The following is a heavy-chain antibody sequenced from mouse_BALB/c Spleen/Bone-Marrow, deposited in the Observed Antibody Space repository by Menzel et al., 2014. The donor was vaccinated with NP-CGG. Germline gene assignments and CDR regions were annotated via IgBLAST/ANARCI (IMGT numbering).Heavy chain of an antibody. CDR3: ARRCFDV. Sequence: DLVKPGASVKLFCKASGYTFTSYWINWIKQRPRQGLERIGRIAPGSGSTYFNEMFKGKATLTVDTSSSTAYIQLSSLSSEDAAVYFCARRCFDVWGAGTTVTVSS. J-gene: IGHJ1*01. CDR2: IAPGSGST. V-gene: IGHV1S41*01. CDR1: GYTFTSYW.